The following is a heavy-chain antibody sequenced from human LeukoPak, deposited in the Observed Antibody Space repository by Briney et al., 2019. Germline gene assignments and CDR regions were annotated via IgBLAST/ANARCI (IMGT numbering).Heavy chain of an antibody. V-gene: IGHV4-59*08. CDR3: ERHVSMVRGVTHYYYYMDG. CDR2: IYSSGTT. D-gene: IGHD3-10*01. Sequence: SETLSLTCTVSGVSISTDYWSCIRQPPGEGREWRVYIYSSGTTTYNTSLQSRVATSTDTTKNHFSCKLRCVTAADTAVYYCERHVSMVRGVTHYYYYMDGWGKGTTVTISS. J-gene: IGHJ6*03. CDR1: GVSISTDY.